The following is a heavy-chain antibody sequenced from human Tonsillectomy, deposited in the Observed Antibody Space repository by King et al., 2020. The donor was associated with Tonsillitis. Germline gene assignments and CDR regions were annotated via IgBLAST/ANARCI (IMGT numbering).Heavy chain of an antibody. V-gene: IGHV1-18*01. CDR2: ISGYNGNT. D-gene: IGHD2-2*01. J-gene: IGHJ5*02. CDR3: ARVDIVVVPATPNGGWFDP. Sequence: VQLVESGTEVKKPGASVKVSCKASGYTFTNYGISWVRQAPGQGLEWMGWISGYNGNTNYAQKLQGRVTMTTETSTSTGHMELRGLRSDDTAVYYCARVDIVVVPATPNGGWFDPWGQGTLVTVSS. CDR1: GYTFTNYG.